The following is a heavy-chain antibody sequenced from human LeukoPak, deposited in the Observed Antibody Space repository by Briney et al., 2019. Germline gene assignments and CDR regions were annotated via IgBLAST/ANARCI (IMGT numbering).Heavy chain of an antibody. CDR1: EFTFSNYA. CDR2: ISSSSSYI. CDR3: ANGVSMVRGVDDYGMDV. D-gene: IGHD3-10*01. V-gene: IGHV3-21*04. Sequence: GGSLRLSCAASEFTFSNYAMSWVRQAPGKGLEWVSSISSSSSYIYYADSVKGRFTISRDNAKTSLYLQMNSLRAEDTAVYYCANGVSMVRGVDDYGMDVWGQGTTVTVSS. J-gene: IGHJ6*02.